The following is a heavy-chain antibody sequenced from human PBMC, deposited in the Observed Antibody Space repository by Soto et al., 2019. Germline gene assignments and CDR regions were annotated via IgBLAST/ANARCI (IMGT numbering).Heavy chain of an antibody. CDR3: ARESEDLTSNFDY. CDR1: GFTFTRYS. J-gene: IGHJ4*02. V-gene: IGHV3-21*06. Sequence: GGSLRLSSAASGFTFTRYSMNWVRQAPGKGLEWVSSISSTTNYIYYGDSMKGRFTISRDNAKNSLYLEMNSLRAEDTAVYYCARESEDLTSNFDYWGQGTLVTVSS. CDR2: ISSTTNYI.